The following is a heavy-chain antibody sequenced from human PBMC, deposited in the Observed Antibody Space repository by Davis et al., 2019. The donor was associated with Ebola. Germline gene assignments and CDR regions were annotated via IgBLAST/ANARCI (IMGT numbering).Heavy chain of an antibody. J-gene: IGHJ3*02. Sequence: GGSLRLSCPASGFTFRRYAMSWVRQAPGKGLEWVSTFGTSGDTYYADSVKDRFTISRDNSKNTLYLQMNGLRVDDTAIYYCAKDTSNIWFDIWGQGTMVTVSS. CDR2: FGTSGDT. D-gene: IGHD1-26*01. CDR1: GFTFRRYA. V-gene: IGHV3-23*01. CDR3: AKDTSNIWFDI.